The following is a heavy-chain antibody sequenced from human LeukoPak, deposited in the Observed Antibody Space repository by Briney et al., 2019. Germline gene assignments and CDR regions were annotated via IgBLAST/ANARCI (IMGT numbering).Heavy chain of an antibody. CDR3: ARDMEDCSGGSCYSNWFDP. D-gene: IGHD2-15*01. J-gene: IGHJ5*02. Sequence: SETLSLTCTVSGGSIRSYYWSWIRQPPGKGLEWIGCAYYSGSTNYNPSLKSRVTISVDTSKNQFSLKVTSVTVADTAVYYCARDMEDCSGGSCYSNWFDPWGQGTLVTVSA. CDR1: GGSIRSYY. CDR2: AYYSGST. V-gene: IGHV4-59*01.